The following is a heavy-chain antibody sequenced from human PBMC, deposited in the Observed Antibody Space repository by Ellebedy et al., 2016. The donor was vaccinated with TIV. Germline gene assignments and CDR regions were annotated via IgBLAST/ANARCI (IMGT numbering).Heavy chain of an antibody. V-gene: IGHV4-59*08. Sequence: MPSETLSLTCTVSGGSISSYYWSWIRQPPGKGLEWNGFIYYSGSTTYNPSLKSRVTISVDMSKNQFSLRLSSVTAADTAVYYCAGDYGAYFDYWGQGTLVTVSS. D-gene: IGHD4-17*01. CDR1: GGSISSYY. CDR2: IYYSGST. J-gene: IGHJ4*02. CDR3: AGDYGAYFDY.